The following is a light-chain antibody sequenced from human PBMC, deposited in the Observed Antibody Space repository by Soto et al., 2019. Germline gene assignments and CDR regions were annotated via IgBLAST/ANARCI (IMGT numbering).Light chain of an antibody. CDR3: NSYTSSRSLV. V-gene: IGLV2-14*01. Sequence: QSALTQPASVSGSPGQSITISCTGTSSDIGGYNYVSWYQHHPGKAPKLMIFEVRNRPSGVSNRFSGSKSGNTASLTISGLQAEDEADYYCNSYTSSRSLVFGGGTKLTVL. J-gene: IGLJ3*02. CDR2: EVR. CDR1: SSDIGGYNY.